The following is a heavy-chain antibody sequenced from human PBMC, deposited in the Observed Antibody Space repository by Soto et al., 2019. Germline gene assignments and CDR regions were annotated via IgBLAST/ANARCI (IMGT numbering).Heavy chain of an antibody. CDR2: IYYSGST. CDR1: GGSISSWGYY. Sequence: SETLSLTCTVSGGSISSWGYYWRWIRQHPGKGLEWIGYIYYSGSTYYNPSLKSRVTISVDTSKNQFSLKLSSVTAADTAVYYCARGGIAAAAPPDYWGQGTLVTVSS. J-gene: IGHJ4*02. V-gene: IGHV4-31*03. D-gene: IGHD6-13*01. CDR3: ARGGIAAAAPPDY.